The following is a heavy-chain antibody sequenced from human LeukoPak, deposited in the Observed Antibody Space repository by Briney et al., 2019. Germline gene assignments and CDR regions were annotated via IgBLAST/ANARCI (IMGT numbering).Heavy chain of an antibody. V-gene: IGHV3-21*01. CDR1: GFTFSSYS. Sequence: PGGSLRLSCAASGFTFSSYSMSWVRQAPGKGLEWVSYISSSRSYKYYADSENRRFTISRNTAKNSTYLQMNSLRADDTAEYYAARDSRPTGRDGSCGLFDPWGQGTLVSVSS. J-gene: IGHJ5*02. D-gene: IGHD5-24*01. CDR3: ARDSRPTGRDGSCGLFDP. CDR2: ISSSRSYK.